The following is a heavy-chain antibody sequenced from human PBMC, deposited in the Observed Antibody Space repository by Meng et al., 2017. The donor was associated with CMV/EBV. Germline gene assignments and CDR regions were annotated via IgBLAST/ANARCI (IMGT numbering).Heavy chain of an antibody. CDR3: ARLDVVPAARDAFDI. J-gene: IGHJ3*02. CDR2: IYYSGST. Sequence: WVRQAPGKGLEWIGSIYYSGSTYYNPSLKSRVTISVDTSKNQFSLKLSSVTAADTAVYYCARLDVVPAARDAFDIWGQGTMVTVSS. D-gene: IGHD2-2*01. V-gene: IGHV4-39*01.